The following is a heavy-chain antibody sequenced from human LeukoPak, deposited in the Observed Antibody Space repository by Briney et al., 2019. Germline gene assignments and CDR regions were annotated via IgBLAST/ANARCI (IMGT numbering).Heavy chain of an antibody. CDR2: INNSGRTK. V-gene: IGHV3-48*03. CDR1: GSTFSSYE. D-gene: IGHD6-13*01. J-gene: IGHJ4*02. CDR3: ARGYSSSWYYFDY. Sequence: GGSLRLSCTASGSTFSSYEMNWVRQAPGKGLEWISYINNSGRTKSYADSVKGRFTISRDNAKNSLYLQMNSLRAEDTAVYYCARGYSSSWYYFDYWGQGTLVTVSS.